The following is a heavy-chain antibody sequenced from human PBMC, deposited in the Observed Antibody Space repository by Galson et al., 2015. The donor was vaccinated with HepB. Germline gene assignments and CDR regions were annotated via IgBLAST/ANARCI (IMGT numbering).Heavy chain of an antibody. CDR1: GFTFSSLG. CDR3: AKGTTNIDY. CDR2: IGVNAGST. Sequence: SLRLSCAASGFTFSSLGMIWVRQAPWKGLECVSAIGVNAGSTDYADSVKGRFTISRDNSKNMLYLQMNNLRAEDTAVYYCAKGTTNIDYWGQGTLVTVSS. D-gene: IGHD1-1*01. J-gene: IGHJ4*02. V-gene: IGHV3-23*01.